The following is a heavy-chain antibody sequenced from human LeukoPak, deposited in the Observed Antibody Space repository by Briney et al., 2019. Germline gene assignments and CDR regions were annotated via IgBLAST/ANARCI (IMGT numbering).Heavy chain of an antibody. J-gene: IGHJ4*02. CDR1: GFTFSSYG. D-gene: IGHD3-16*01. CDR3: AKDWGEYFDYVWGSFTSFDS. CDR2: ISGSGHRT. Sequence: GGSLRLSCAASGFTFSSYGVSWVRQAPGKGLEWVSGISGSGHRTYYADSVKGRFTISRDNSKSTLYLQMNCLRAEDTAVYYCAKDWGEYFDYVWGSFTSFDSWGQGTLVTVSS. V-gene: IGHV3-23*01.